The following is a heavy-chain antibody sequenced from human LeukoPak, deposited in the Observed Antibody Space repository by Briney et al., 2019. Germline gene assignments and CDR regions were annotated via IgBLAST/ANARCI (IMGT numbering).Heavy chain of an antibody. Sequence: GGSLRLSCAASGFTFSSYSMNWVRQAPGKGLEWVSSISSSSSYIYYADSVKGRFTISRDNAKNSLYLQMNSLRAEDTAVYYCARDHSGSYVYYYYYMDVWGKGTTVTVSS. CDR3: ARDHSGSYVYYYYYMDV. D-gene: IGHD1-26*01. CDR2: ISSSSSYI. CDR1: GFTFSSYS. V-gene: IGHV3-21*01. J-gene: IGHJ6*03.